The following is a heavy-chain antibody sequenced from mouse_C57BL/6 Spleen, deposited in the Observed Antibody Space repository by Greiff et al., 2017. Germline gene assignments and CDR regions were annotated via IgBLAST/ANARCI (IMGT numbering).Heavy chain of an antibody. D-gene: IGHD2-2*01. J-gene: IGHJ3*01. CDR1: GYTFTDYY. CDR3: AREGSTMVTTRGLAY. CDR2: IYPGSGNT. V-gene: IGHV1-84*01. Sequence: QVQLMESGPELVKPGASVTISCKASGYTFTDYYINWVKQRPGQGLEWIGWIYPGSGNTKYNEKFKSKATLTVDTSSSTAYMQLSILTSEDSAVYCCAREGSTMVTTRGLAYWGQGTLVTVSA.